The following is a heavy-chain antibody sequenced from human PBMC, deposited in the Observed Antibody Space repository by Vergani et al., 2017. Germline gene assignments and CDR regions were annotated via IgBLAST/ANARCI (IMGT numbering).Heavy chain of an antibody. D-gene: IGHD6-13*01. CDR1: GFTFSSYA. CDR3: ARKQQLASGGMDV. Sequence: EVQLVESGGGLVQPGGSLRLSCSASGFTFSSYAMHWVRQAPGKGLEYVSAISSNGGSTYYADSVKGRFTISRDNSKNTLYLQMSSLRAEDTAVYYCARKQQLASGGMDVWGQGTTVTVSS. CDR2: ISSNGGST. V-gene: IGHV3-64D*06. J-gene: IGHJ6*02.